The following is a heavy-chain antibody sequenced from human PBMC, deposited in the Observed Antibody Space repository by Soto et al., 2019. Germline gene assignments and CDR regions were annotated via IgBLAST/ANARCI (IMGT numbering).Heavy chain of an antibody. Sequence: ASVKVSCKASGYTFTGYYMHWVRQAPGQGLEWMGWINPNSGGTNYAQKFQGWVTMTRDTSISTAYMELSRLRSDDTALYYCARDFGGRSWYYHGIYVCSKETTVTVSS. CDR2: INPNSGGT. CDR3: ARDFGGRSWYYHGIYV. D-gene: IGHD3-10*01. V-gene: IGHV1-2*04. J-gene: IGHJ6*04. CDR1: GYTFTGYY.